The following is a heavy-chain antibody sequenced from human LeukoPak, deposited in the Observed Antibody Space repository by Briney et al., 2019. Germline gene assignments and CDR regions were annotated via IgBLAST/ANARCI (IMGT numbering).Heavy chain of an antibody. CDR3: ARNYGGNRRPPNFDC. V-gene: IGHV4-59*08. Sequence: SETLSLTCTVSGGSISTYYWSWIRQPPGKGLEWIGYIYYSGTTNYNPSLKSRVTISVDTSKNQFSLKLSSVTAADTAVYYCARNYGGNRRPPNFDCWGQGTLVTVSS. D-gene: IGHD4-23*01. CDR2: IYYSGTT. CDR1: GGSISTYY. J-gene: IGHJ4*02.